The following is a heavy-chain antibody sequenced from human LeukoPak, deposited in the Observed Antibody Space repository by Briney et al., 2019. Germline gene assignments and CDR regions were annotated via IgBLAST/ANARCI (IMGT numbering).Heavy chain of an antibody. J-gene: IGHJ4*02. CDR1: GYTFTSYD. V-gene: IGHV1-2*02. CDR2: LNPYSGGT. Sequence: ASVKVSCKASGYTFTSYDINWVRQAPGQGLEWMGWLNPYSGGTNYAQKFQGRVTLTRDTSITTAYMDLSSLTSDDTALYYCARALTRYSTAWYGYWGQGTLVTVSS. D-gene: IGHD6-19*01. CDR3: ARALTRYSTAWYGY.